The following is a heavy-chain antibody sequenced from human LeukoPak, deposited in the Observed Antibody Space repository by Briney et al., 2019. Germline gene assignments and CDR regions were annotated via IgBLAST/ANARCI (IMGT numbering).Heavy chain of an antibody. J-gene: IGHJ2*01. V-gene: IGHV3-30*02. Sequence: SGGSLRLSCAASGFTFSSYGIHWVRQAPGKGLEWVAFIRYDGSNKYYTDSVKGRFTISRDNSKNTLYLQMNSLRAEDTALYHCARSMVSSWYFDLWGRGTLVTVSS. CDR1: GFTFSSYG. CDR3: ARSMVSSWYFDL. D-gene: IGHD2/OR15-2a*01. CDR2: IRYDGSNK.